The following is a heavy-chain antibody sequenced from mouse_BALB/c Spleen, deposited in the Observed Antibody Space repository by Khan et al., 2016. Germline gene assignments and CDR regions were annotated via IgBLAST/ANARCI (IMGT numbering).Heavy chain of an antibody. Sequence: EVQLQESGGGLVKPGGSLKLSCAASGFAFSSYDMSWVRQTPEKRLEWVAYISSGGGSTFYPDTVKGQFTISRDNAKNTLYLQMSSLKSEDTAMYYCASGYDYFDYWGQGTTLTVSS. V-gene: IGHV5-12-1*01. CDR2: ISSGGGST. D-gene: IGHD2-14*01. CDR1: GFAFSSYD. CDR3: ASGYDYFDY. J-gene: IGHJ2*01.